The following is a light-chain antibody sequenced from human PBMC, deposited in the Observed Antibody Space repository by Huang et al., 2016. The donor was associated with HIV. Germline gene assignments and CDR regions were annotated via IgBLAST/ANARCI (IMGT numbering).Light chain of an antibody. Sequence: EIVMTQSPATLSVSPGERATLSCRASQSIRSDLVWYQQKPGRAPRHLIYGDSSRATGIPARFGGSGSGTEFTLTISSLQSEDFAVYYCHQHNDWPYTFGQGTKLEIK. CDR2: GDS. J-gene: IGKJ2*01. CDR1: QSIRSD. V-gene: IGKV3-15*01. CDR3: HQHNDWPYT.